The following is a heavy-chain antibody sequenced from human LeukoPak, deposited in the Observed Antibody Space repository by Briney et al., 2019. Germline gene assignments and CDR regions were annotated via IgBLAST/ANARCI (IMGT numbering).Heavy chain of an antibody. V-gene: IGHV3-9*01. CDR2: ISWNSGSI. D-gene: IGHD3-22*01. CDR3: AKSGIDYYDSSGYYWPFDY. Sequence: QPGGSLRLSCAASGFTFDDYAMHWVRQAPGKGLEWVSGISWNSGSIGYADSVKGRFTISRDNAKNSLYLQMNSLRAEDTALYYCAKSGIDYYDSSGYYWPFDYWGQGTLVTVSS. CDR1: GFTFDDYA. J-gene: IGHJ4*02.